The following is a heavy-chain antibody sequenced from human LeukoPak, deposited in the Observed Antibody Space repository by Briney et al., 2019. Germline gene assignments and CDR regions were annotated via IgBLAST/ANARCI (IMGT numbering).Heavy chain of an antibody. D-gene: IGHD5-12*01. CDR3: ARGFDSKSSYFDY. CDR2: IYYSGST. V-gene: IGHV4-59*01. J-gene: IGHJ4*02. CDR1: GGSISNYY. Sequence: TSETLSLTCTVSGGSISNYYMNWIRQPPGKGLEWIGHIYYSGSTKYNPSLNSRVTISLNTSKNQFSLKLRSVTAADTAVYYCARGFDSKSSYFDYWGQGTLVTVSS.